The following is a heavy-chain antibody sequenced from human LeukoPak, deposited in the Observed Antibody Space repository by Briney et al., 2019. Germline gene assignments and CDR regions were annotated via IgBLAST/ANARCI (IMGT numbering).Heavy chain of an antibody. D-gene: IGHD2-15*01. Sequence: ASVKVSFKASGGTFSSYAISWVRQAPGQGLEWMGGIIPIFGTANYAQKFQGRVTITTDESTSTAYMELSSLRSEDTAVYYCARDGRYCSGGSCYSPHNWGQGTLVTVSS. J-gene: IGHJ1*01. V-gene: IGHV1-69*05. CDR3: ARDGRYCSGGSCYSPHN. CDR2: IIPIFGTA. CDR1: GGTFSSYA.